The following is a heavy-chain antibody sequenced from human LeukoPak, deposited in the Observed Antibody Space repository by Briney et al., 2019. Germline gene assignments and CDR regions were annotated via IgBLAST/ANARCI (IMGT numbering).Heavy chain of an antibody. CDR3: ATAGNYRFDF. CDR1: GFTFSSYW. V-gene: IGHV3-74*01. J-gene: IGHJ4*02. Sequence: GGSLRLSCAPSGFTFSSYWMHWVRQVPGKGLVWVSRMNPDGSVTNYADSVRGRFTSSRDNAKRTLFLQMNSLRAEDTAVYYCATAGNYRFDFWGQGTLVTVSS. D-gene: IGHD3-16*02. CDR2: MNPDGSVT.